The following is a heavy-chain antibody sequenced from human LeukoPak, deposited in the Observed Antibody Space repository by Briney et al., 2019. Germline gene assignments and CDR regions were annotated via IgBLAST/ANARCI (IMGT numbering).Heavy chain of an antibody. CDR1: GGSISSYY. Sequence: SETLSLTCTVSGGSISSYYWSWIRQPPGKGLEWIGYIYYSGSTNYNPSLKSRVTISVDTSKNQFSLELSSVTAADTAVYYCARWHGSGSYFPYYYYYYMDVWGKGTTVTVSS. J-gene: IGHJ6*03. V-gene: IGHV4-59*01. CDR3: ARWHGSGSYFPYYYYYYMDV. D-gene: IGHD3-10*01. CDR2: IYYSGST.